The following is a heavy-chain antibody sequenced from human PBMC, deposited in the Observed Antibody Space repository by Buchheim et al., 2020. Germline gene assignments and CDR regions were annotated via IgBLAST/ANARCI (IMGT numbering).Heavy chain of an antibody. CDR1: GFTFNNYA. J-gene: IGHJ6*02. CDR2: IIGSGSRT. D-gene: IGHD2-2*01. V-gene: IGHV3-23*01. CDR3: AKGGYCSSSDCYRAYYYYNMDA. Sequence: EVQLLESGGGLVQPGGSLRLSCAASGFTFNNYAMNWVRQVPGKGLEWVSGIIGSGSRTYYADSVKGRLTISRDNSQGTLYLQMNSLRAEDTAVYYCAKGGYCSSSDCYRAYYYYNMDAWGQGTT.